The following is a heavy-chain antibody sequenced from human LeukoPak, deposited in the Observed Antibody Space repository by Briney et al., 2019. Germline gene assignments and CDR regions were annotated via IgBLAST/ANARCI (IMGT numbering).Heavy chain of an antibody. J-gene: IGHJ6*04. V-gene: IGHV3-21*04. CDR3: AKGTLYYGSGSYCMDV. CDR1: AFTFSSYS. Sequence: GGSLRLSCVASAFTFSSYSMNWVRQAPGKGLEWVSSISSSGSYIYYADSVKGRFTISRDNSKNTLYLQMNSLRAEDTAVYYCAKGTLYYGSGSYCMDVWGKGTTVSASS. D-gene: IGHD3-10*01. CDR2: ISSSGSYI.